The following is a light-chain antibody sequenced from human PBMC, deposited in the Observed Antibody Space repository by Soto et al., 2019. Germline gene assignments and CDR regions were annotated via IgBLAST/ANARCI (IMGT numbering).Light chain of an antibody. J-gene: IGLJ1*01. CDR2: EVS. V-gene: IGLV2-14*01. CDR3: SSYTTVFTYV. Sequence: QPVLTQPASVSGSPGQSITVSCTGTSSDVGLYDYVSWSQQHPGKSPKLIIYEVSHRPSGVSSRFSGSKSGNTASLTISGLQTEDEADYYCSSYTTVFTYVFGTGTKLTVL. CDR1: SSDVGLYDY.